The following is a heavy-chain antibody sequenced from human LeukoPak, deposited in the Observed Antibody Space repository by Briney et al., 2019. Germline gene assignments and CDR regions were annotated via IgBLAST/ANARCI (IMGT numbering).Heavy chain of an antibody. Sequence: GGSLRLSRAASGFTLSTYWMSWVRQAPGKGPEWVANIKQDGSEIYYVDSVRGRFTISRDNTMNSLYLQMSSLRAEDTAVYYCATDRGWRTSGYYLYYFEYWGQGTLVTYSS. CDR2: IKQDGSEI. CDR1: GFTLSTYW. CDR3: ATDRGWRTSGYYLYYFEY. J-gene: IGHJ4*02. V-gene: IGHV3-7*01. D-gene: IGHD3-3*01.